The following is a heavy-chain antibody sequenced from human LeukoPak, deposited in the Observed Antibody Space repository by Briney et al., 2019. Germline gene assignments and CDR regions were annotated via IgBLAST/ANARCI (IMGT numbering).Heavy chain of an antibody. CDR2: IWYDGSNK. Sequence: PGRSLRLSCAASGFTFSSYDMHWVRQAPGKGLEWVAVIWYDGSNKYYADSVKGRFTISRDNSKNTLYLQMNSLRAEDTAVYYCARDKMSKYRNTFDYWGQGTLVTVSS. J-gene: IGHJ4*02. D-gene: IGHD2/OR15-2a*01. V-gene: IGHV3-33*01. CDR3: ARDKMSKYRNTFDY. CDR1: GFTFSSYD.